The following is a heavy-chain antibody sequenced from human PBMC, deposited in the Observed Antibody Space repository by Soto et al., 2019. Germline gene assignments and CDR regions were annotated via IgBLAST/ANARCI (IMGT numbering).Heavy chain of an antibody. Sequence: ASVKVSCKPSGYTFINYGITWFRHAPLEGLEWMGWISGYDGNTNYAPKLQGRVTMTRDTSTSTVYMELRSLRSDDTAVYYCARDRGRSCSGGTCPFDYWGQGTLVTVSS. CDR2: ISGYDGNT. D-gene: IGHD2-15*01. CDR1: GYTFINYG. J-gene: IGHJ4*02. V-gene: IGHV1-18*01. CDR3: ARDRGRSCSGGTCPFDY.